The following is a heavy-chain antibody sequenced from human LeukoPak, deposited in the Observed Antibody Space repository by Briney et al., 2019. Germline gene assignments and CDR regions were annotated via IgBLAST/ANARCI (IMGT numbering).Heavy chain of an antibody. CDR2: INGDGSNT. CDR1: GFTFSAYW. V-gene: IGHV3-74*01. CDR3: ARDPRNKGFDP. D-gene: IGHD1/OR15-1a*01. Sequence: PGGSLRLSCAASGFTFSAYWMHWARQVPGKGLVWVSCINGDGSNTRYADSVKGRFTTSRDSAKNMMYLQMNSLRVEDTAVYYCARDPRNKGFDPWGQGTLVTVSA. J-gene: IGHJ5*02.